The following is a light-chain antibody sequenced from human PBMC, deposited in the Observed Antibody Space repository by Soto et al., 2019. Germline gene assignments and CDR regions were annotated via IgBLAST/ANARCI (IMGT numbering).Light chain of an antibody. CDR3: QQFNSFPIT. CDR2: DAS. Sequence: DIQMTQSPSTLSASAGDRVTITCRASQSISIWLAWYQQKPGKAPKLLINDASRLESGVPSRFTGSGSGTEFTLTINNLQPDDFATYYCQQFNSFPITFGQGTRLEIK. V-gene: IGKV1-5*01. CDR1: QSISIW. J-gene: IGKJ5*01.